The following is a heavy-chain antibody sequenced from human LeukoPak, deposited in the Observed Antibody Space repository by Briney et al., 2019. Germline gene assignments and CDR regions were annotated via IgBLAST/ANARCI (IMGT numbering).Heavy chain of an antibody. Sequence: ASVKVSCKASGYTFTSYDINWVRQATGQGLEWMGWMNPNSGNTGYAQKFQGRVTMTRNTSISTAYMELSSLRSEDTAVYYCARGRGLLLWFGEKAFDIWGQGTMVTVSS. V-gene: IGHV1-8*01. CDR3: ARGRGLLLWFGEKAFDI. CDR2: MNPNSGNT. J-gene: IGHJ3*02. CDR1: GYTFTSYD. D-gene: IGHD3-10*01.